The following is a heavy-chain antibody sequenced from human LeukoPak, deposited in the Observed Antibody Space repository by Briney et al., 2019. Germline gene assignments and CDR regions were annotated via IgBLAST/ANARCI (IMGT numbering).Heavy chain of an antibody. Sequence: ASVKVSCKASGYTFTGCYMHWVRQAPGQGLEGMGWINPNSGGTNYAQKFQGRVTMTRDTSISTAYMELSRLRSDDTAVYYCARQDIVVVPAAQDAFDIWGQGTMVTVSS. CDR3: ARQDIVVVPAAQDAFDI. D-gene: IGHD2-2*01. CDR1: GYTFTGCY. J-gene: IGHJ3*02. CDR2: INPNSGGT. V-gene: IGHV1-2*02.